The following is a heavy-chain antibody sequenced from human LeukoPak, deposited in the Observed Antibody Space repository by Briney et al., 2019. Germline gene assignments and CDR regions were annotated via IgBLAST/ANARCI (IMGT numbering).Heavy chain of an antibody. Sequence: PGGSLRLSCAASGFTFANYDMSWVRQAPGKGLEWVSAISGSGGSTYYADSVKGRFTISRDNSKNTLYLQMNSLRAEDTAVYYCAKEGDWIPDYWGQGTLVTVSS. D-gene: IGHD2-21*02. J-gene: IGHJ4*02. CDR3: AKEGDWIPDY. V-gene: IGHV3-23*01. CDR1: GFTFANYD. CDR2: ISGSGGST.